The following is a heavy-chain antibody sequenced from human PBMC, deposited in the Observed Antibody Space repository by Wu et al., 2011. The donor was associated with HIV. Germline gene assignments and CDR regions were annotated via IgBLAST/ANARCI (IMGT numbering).Heavy chain of an antibody. CDR2: IIAIFGTA. D-gene: IGHD3-22*01. J-gene: IGHJ6*03. CDR1: GGTFNSYA. V-gene: IGHV1-69*14. Sequence: QVQLVQSGAEVKKPGSSVKVSCKASGGTFNSYAISWVRQAPGQGLEWMGGIIAIFGTANYAXKFQGRVTITXDKSTTTTYMELNNLRSEDTAVYYCCEGHVVTTLTTNYLVVWGKGTT. CDR3: CEGHVVTTLTTNYLVV.